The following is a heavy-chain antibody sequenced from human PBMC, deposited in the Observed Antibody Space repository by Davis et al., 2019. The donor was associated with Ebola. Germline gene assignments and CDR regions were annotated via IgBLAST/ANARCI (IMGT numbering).Heavy chain of an antibody. CDR1: GFTFSSYW. CDR3: ARVATDWFDP. Sequence: PGRSLKISCAASGFTFSSYWMHWVRQAPGTGLVWVSNINGDGTITNYADSVKGRFTISRDNAKNTLYLQMNSLRVEDAGLYFCARVATDWFDPWGQGTLVTVSS. V-gene: IGHV3-74*01. CDR2: INGDGTIT. J-gene: IGHJ5*02.